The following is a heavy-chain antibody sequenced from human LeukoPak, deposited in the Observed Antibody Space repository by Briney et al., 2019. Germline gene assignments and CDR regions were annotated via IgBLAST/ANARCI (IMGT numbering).Heavy chain of an antibody. D-gene: IGHD6-19*01. CDR2: ISSSSSYI. Sequence: GGSLRLSCAASGFTFSSYSMNWVRQAPGKGLEWVSSISSSSSYIYYADSVKGRFTISRDNAKNSLYLQMNSLRAGDTAVYYCARGGGSGWYLDYWGQGTLVTVSS. CDR1: GFTFSSYS. V-gene: IGHV3-21*01. CDR3: ARGGGSGWYLDY. J-gene: IGHJ4*02.